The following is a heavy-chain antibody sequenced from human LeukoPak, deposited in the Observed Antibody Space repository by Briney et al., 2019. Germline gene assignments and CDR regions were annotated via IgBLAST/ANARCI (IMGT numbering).Heavy chain of an antibody. CDR2: IYYSGST. CDR1: GGSISSSSYY. J-gene: IGHJ4*02. CDR3: ARQLSSSWYLFDY. V-gene: IGHV4-39*01. Sequence: PSETLSLTCTVSGGSISSSSYYWGWIRQPPGKGLEWIGSIYYSGSTYYNPSLKSRVTISVDTSKNQFSLKLSSVTAADTAVYYCARQLSSSWYLFDYWGQGTLVTVSS. D-gene: IGHD6-13*01.